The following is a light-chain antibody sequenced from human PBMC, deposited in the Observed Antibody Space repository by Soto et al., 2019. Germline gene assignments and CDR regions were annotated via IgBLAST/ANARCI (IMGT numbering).Light chain of an antibody. V-gene: IGLV2-14*01. CDR2: EVS. J-gene: IGLJ1*01. CDR1: SSDVGAYNY. CDR3: SSYTGSSTPYV. Sequence: QSALTQSASVSGSPGQSITISCTGTSSDVGAYNYVSWYQQHPGKAPKLMIYEVSNRPSGVSNRFSGSKSGNTASLTNSGLQGEDEADYYCSSYTGSSTPYVFGTGTKVTVL.